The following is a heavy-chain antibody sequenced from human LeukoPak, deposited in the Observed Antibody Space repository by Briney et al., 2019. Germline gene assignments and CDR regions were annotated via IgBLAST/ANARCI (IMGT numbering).Heavy chain of an antibody. CDR2: IYPGDSET. D-gene: IGHD3-3*01. J-gene: IGHJ4*02. CDR1: GNTFTNYW. V-gene: IGHV5-51*01. CDR3: ARLSTRLLDH. Sequence: GESLKISCKGSGNTFTNYWIGWVRQLPGKGLEWMGIIYPGDSETRYSPSFQGQVTMSVDKSSSTAYLQWATLKASDTAIYFCARLSTRLLDHWGQGTRVTVSS.